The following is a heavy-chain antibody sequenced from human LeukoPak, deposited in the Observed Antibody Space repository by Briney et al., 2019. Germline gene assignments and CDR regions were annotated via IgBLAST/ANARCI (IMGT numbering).Heavy chain of an antibody. CDR2: ISYDGSNK. D-gene: IGHD3-3*01. J-gene: IGHJ6*02. V-gene: IGHV3-30*18. Sequence: PGRSLRLSCAASGFTFSSYGMHWVRQAPGKGLEWVAVISYDGSNKYYADSVKGRFTISRDNSKNTLYLQMNSLRAEDTAVYYCAKGKGVVHTPYYYGMDVWGQGTTVTVSS. CDR3: AKGKGVVHTPYYYGMDV. CDR1: GFTFSSYG.